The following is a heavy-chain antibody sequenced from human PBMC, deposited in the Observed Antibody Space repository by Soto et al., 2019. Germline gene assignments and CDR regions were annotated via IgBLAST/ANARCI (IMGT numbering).Heavy chain of an antibody. V-gene: IGHV1-69*13. CDR3: ARSPIVVVTAYDY. D-gene: IGHD2-21*02. CDR2: IIPIFGTA. J-gene: IGHJ4*02. CDR1: GGTFSSYA. Sequence: EASVKVSCKASGGTFSSYAISWVRQAPGQGLEWMGGIIPIFGTANYAQKFQGRVTITADESTSTAYMELSSLRSEDTAVYYCARSPIVVVTAYDYWGQGTLVTVSS.